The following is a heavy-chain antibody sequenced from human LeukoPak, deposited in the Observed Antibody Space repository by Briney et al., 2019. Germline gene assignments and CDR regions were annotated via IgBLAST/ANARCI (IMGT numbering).Heavy chain of an antibody. V-gene: IGHV3-48*04. CDR3: GSGWYFDFDY. D-gene: IGHD6-19*01. CDR2: VSSSGSTI. Sequence: PGGSLRLSCAASGFTFSRYWMSWVRQAPGKGLEWVSYVSSSGSTIYYADSVKGRFTISRDNAKNSLYLQMNSLRAEDTAVYYCGSGWYFDFDYWGQGTLVTVSS. CDR1: GFTFSRYW. J-gene: IGHJ4*02.